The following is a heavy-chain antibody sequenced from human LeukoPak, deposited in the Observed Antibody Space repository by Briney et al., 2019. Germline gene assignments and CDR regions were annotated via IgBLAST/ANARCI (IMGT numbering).Heavy chain of an antibody. CDR2: IYYSGST. D-gene: IGHD3-22*01. Sequence: SETLSLTCTVSGGSISSSSYYWSWIRQHPGKGLEWIGYIYYSGSTYYNPSLKSRVTISVDTSKNQFSLKLSSVTAADTAVYYCARDTMRYYDSSGYDYYYYGMDVWGQGTTVTVSS. J-gene: IGHJ6*02. CDR1: GGSISSSSYY. CDR3: ARDTMRYYDSSGYDYYYYGMDV. V-gene: IGHV4-31*03.